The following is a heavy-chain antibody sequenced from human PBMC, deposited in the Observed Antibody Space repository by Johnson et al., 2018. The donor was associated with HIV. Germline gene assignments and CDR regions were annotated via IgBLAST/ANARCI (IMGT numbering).Heavy chain of an antibody. Sequence: QMQLVESGGGLVQPGRSLRLSCTASGFTFSSYTIYWVRQTPGKGLEWVALISYDGSNKYYADSVKGRFTISRDNSKNTLFLQMNSLRPEDTAVYYCARDAGIAVAEGAFDIWGQGTMVTVSS. D-gene: IGHD6-19*01. J-gene: IGHJ3*02. CDR1: GFTFSSYT. V-gene: IGHV3-30*04. CDR2: ISYDGSNK. CDR3: ARDAGIAVAEGAFDI.